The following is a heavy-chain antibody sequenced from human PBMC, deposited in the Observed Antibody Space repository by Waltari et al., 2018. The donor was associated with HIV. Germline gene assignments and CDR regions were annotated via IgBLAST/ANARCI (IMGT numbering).Heavy chain of an antibody. CDR3: TRLVAAVAGTGY. V-gene: IGHV3-73*01. Sequence: EVQPVESGGDLVQPGGSLELSCAASGLTFSGSTMHWVRQASGKGLEGVGRIRTKANSYATAYAASVKGRFIISRDDSKNTAYLQMNNLKTEDTAVYYCTRLVAAVAGTGYWGQGTLVTVSS. J-gene: IGHJ4*02. CDR2: IRTKANSYAT. D-gene: IGHD6-19*01. CDR1: GLTFSGST.